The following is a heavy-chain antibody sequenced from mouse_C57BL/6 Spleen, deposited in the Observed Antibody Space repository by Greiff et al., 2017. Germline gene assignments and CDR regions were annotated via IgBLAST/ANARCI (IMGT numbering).Heavy chain of an antibody. Sequence: LQESGAELVKPGASVKISCKASGYAFSSYWMNWVKQRPGKGLEWIGQIYPGDGDTNYNGKFKGKATLTADKSSSTAYMQLSSLTSEDSAVYFCASYYYGSTAWFAYWGQGTLVTVSA. V-gene: IGHV1-80*01. CDR1: GYAFSSYW. CDR2: IYPGDGDT. J-gene: IGHJ3*01. CDR3: ASYYYGSTAWFAY. D-gene: IGHD1-1*01.